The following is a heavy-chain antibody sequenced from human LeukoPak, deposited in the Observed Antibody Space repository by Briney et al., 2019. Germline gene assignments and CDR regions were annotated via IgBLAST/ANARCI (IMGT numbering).Heavy chain of an antibody. V-gene: IGHV3-23*01. D-gene: IGHD6-6*01. CDR2: ISNSDGST. J-gene: IGHJ4*02. CDR1: GFTFSNYA. CDR3: AKDRATAARIFDS. Sequence: PGGSLRLSCAASGFTFSNYAMSWVRQAPGKGLEWVLGISNSDGSTYYGDSVKGRFTISRDNSKNTLYLQINSLRAEDTANYYCAKDRATAARIFDSWGQGTLVTVSS.